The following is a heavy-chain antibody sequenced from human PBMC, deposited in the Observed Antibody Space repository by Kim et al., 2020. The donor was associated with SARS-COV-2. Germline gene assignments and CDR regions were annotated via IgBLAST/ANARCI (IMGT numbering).Heavy chain of an antibody. V-gene: IGHV1-69*01. Sequence: NYAQKFQGRVTITADETTSTAYMELSSLRSEDTAVYYCARDMSGGGSYGYWGQGTLVTVS. CDR3: ARDMSGGGSYGY. J-gene: IGHJ4*02. D-gene: IGHD1-26*01.